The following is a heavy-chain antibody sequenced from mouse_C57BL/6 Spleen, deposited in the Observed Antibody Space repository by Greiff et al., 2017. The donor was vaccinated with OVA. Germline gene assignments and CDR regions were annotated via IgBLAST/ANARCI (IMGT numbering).Heavy chain of an antibody. V-gene: IGHV5-6*02. D-gene: IGHD1-1*01. CDR2: ISSGGSYT. Sequence: EVKLVESGGDLVKPGGSLKLSCAASGFTFSSYGMSWVRQTPDKRLEWVANISSGGSYTYYPDSVKGRFTISRDNAKNTLYLQMSSLKSEDTAIYYCARLTTYCDYWGQGTTLTVSS. CDR1: GFTFSSYG. CDR3: ARLTTYCDY. J-gene: IGHJ2*01.